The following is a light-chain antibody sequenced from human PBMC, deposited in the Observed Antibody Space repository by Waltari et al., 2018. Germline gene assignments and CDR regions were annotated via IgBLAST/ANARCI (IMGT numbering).Light chain of an antibody. CDR3: CSYAGSSTFV. CDR2: EVN. J-gene: IGLJ1*01. V-gene: IGLV2-23*02. Sequence: QSALTQPASVSGSPGQSITISCTGTSRDVGTPNLVSWYQQHPGKAPKFLIFEVNKRPPGGSSRFSASKSGNTASLTISGLQAEDEADYYCCSYAGSSTFVFGSGTRVTVL. CDR1: SRDVGTPNL.